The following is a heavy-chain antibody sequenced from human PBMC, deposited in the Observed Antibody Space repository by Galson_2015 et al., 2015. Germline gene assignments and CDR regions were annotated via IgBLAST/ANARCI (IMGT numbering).Heavy chain of an antibody. Sequence: PALVKPTQTLTLTCTFSGFSLSTSGVGVGWIRQPPGKALEWLALIYWDDDKRYSPSLKSRLTITKDTSKNQVVLTMTNMDPVDTATYYCAHSSSSTTIGAFDIWGQGTMVTVSS. CDR1: GFSLSTSGVG. CDR2: IYWDDDK. D-gene: IGHD2-2*01. V-gene: IGHV2-5*02. J-gene: IGHJ3*02. CDR3: AHSSSSTTIGAFDI.